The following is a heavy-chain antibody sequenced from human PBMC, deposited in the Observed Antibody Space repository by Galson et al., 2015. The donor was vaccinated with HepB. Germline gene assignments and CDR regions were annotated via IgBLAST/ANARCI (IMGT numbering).Heavy chain of an antibody. Sequence: SVKVSCKASGYGFTNYGISWVRQATGQGPEWMGWMNPSSGNTGYAQKFQVRVTMTRDTSTSTAYMELNNLGSEDTGVYYCARSWRRAAGTQNGGWFDSWGQGTLVTVSS. V-gene: IGHV1-8*02. CDR3: ARSWRRAAGTQNGGWFDS. D-gene: IGHD6-13*01. CDR2: MNPSSGNT. CDR1: GYGFTNYG. J-gene: IGHJ5*01.